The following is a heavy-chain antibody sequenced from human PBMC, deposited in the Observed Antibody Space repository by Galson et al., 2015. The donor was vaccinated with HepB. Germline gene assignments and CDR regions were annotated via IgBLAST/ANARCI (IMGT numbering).Heavy chain of an antibody. CDR1: GFTFSSYT. D-gene: IGHD6-13*01. CDR2: ISVSGTYT. Sequence: SLRLSCAASGFTFSSYTMNWVRQAPGKGLEWLSYISVSGTYTNYADSVKGRFTISRDNAKNSLYLQMNSLRAEDTAVYYCARHQLATFDYWGQRTLVTVSS. J-gene: IGHJ4*01. CDR3: ARHQLATFDY. V-gene: IGHV3-21*05.